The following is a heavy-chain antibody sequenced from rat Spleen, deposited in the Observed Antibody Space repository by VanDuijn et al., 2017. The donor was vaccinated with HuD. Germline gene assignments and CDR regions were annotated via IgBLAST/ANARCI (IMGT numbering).Heavy chain of an antibody. Sequence: VQLQESGPGLVKPSQSLSLTCSVTGFSIASGFGWSWIRRFPGSKMEWLGYISYSGVTNYNPSLTSRISITRDTSKNQFFLQLHSVTTEDTATYYCARCRLTTVAHYFDYWGQGVMVTVSS. CDR2: ISYSGVT. D-gene: IGHD1-11*01. J-gene: IGHJ2*01. CDR3: ARCRLTTVAHYFDY. CDR1: GFSIASGF. V-gene: IGHV3-1*01.